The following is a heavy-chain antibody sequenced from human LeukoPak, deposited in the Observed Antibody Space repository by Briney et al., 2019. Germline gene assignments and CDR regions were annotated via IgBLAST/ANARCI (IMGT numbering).Heavy chain of an antibody. CDR3: AREHRKEGATVDN. V-gene: IGHV3-74*01. D-gene: IGHD1-26*01. CDR1: GFSFSGYW. CDR2: IERDGTTI. Sequence: GRSLRLSCAASGFSFSGYWMHWVRQVPGKGLVWVSRIERDGTTISYADSVRGRFTISRDNAKNTLYLQMNSLRAEDTAVYYCAREHRKEGATVDNWGQGTLVTVSS. J-gene: IGHJ4*02.